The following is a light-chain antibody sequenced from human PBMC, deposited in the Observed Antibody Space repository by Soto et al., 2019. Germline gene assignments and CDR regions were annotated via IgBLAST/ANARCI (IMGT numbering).Light chain of an antibody. CDR2: GAS. J-gene: IGKJ1*01. CDR3: QQDFNWPRT. Sequence: EIVMTQSPATLSVSPGEGATLSCRASQSVGSNLAWYQQRPGQAPRLLMYGASTRASDIPARFSGGGSGAEFTLTISSLQSEDFAVYYCQQDFNWPRTFGQGTKVEIK. CDR1: QSVGSN. V-gene: IGKV3-15*01.